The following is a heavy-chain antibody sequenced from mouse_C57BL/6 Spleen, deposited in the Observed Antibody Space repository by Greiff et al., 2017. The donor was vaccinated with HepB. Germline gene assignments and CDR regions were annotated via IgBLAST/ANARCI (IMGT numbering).Heavy chain of an antibody. Sequence: VQLQQPGAELVRPGSSVKLSCNASGYTFTSYWMDWVKQRPGQGLEWIGNIYPSDSETHYNQKFKDKATLTVDKSSSTAYMQLSSLTSEDSAVYYCARFNGSSLRYWYFDVWGTGTTVTVSS. D-gene: IGHD1-1*01. CDR3: ARFNGSSLRYWYFDV. CDR2: IYPSDSET. CDR1: GYTFTSYW. J-gene: IGHJ1*03. V-gene: IGHV1-61*01.